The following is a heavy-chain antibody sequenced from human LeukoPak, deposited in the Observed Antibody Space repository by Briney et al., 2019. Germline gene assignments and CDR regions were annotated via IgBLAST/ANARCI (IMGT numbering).Heavy chain of an antibody. CDR3: ARDPDQLGIRFDY. J-gene: IGHJ4*02. CDR1: GYTFTGYY. Sequence: ASVKVSCKASGYTFTGYYMHWVRQAPGQGLEWMGWINPNSGGTNYAQKFQGRVTMTRDTSISTAYMELSRLRSDDTAVYYCARDPDQLGIRFDYWGQGTLVTVSS. D-gene: IGHD7-27*01. CDR2: INPNSGGT. V-gene: IGHV1-2*02.